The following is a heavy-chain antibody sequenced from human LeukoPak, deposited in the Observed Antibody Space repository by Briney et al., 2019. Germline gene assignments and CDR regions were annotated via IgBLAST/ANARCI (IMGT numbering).Heavy chain of an antibody. V-gene: IGHV1-2*02. J-gene: IGHJ4*02. CDR2: INSNTGGR. Sequence: ASVKVSCKTSGYNFLAHYIHWVRQAPGQGLEWMGWINSNTGGRMLAQKFEGGVPLTRDTATTTAYLEVSRLTGDDTAVYFCARDLYGSLSYGLDTWGQGTLVIVSS. D-gene: IGHD3-16*01. CDR3: ARDLYGSLSYGLDT. CDR1: GYNFLAHY.